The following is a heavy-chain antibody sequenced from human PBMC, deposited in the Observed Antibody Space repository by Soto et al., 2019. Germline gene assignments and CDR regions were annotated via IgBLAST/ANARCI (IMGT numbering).Heavy chain of an antibody. D-gene: IGHD1-7*01. CDR1: GGSISSSSYY. J-gene: IGHJ3*02. CDR2: IYYSGST. V-gene: IGHV4-39*01. CDR3: ARHINYEDAFDI. Sequence: SETLSLTCTVSGGSISSSSYYWGWIRQPPGKGLEWIGSIYYSGSTYYNPSLKSRVTISVDTSKNQFSLKLSYMTAADTAVYYCARHINYEDAFDIWGQGTMVTVSS.